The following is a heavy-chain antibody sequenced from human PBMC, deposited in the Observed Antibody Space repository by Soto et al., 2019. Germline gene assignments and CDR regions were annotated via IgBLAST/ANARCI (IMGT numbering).Heavy chain of an antibody. CDR1: GFTFSSYS. Sequence: EVQLVESGGGLVQPGGSLRLSCAASGFTFSSYSMNWVRQAPGKGLKWVSYISSSSSTIYYADSVKGRFTISRDNAKNSLYLQMNSLRDEDTAVYYCDLRNYYDSSGYSAVDYWGQGTLVTVSS. D-gene: IGHD3-22*01. J-gene: IGHJ4*02. V-gene: IGHV3-48*02. CDR3: DLRNYYDSSGYSAVDY. CDR2: ISSSSSTI.